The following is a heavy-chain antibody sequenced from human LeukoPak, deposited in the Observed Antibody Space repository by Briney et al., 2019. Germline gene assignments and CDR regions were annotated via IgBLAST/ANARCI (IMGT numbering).Heavy chain of an antibody. CDR1: GFTFSNYW. CDR3: ARARVTMVRGPAYYMDV. J-gene: IGHJ6*03. D-gene: IGHD3-10*01. CDR2: IKQDGSEK. V-gene: IGHV3-7*04. Sequence: GGSLRLSCAASGFTFSNYWMSWARQAPGKGLEWVANIKQDGSEKYYVDSVKGRFTISRDNAKNSLYLQMNSLRAEDTAVYYCARARVTMVRGPAYYMDVWGKGTTVTVSS.